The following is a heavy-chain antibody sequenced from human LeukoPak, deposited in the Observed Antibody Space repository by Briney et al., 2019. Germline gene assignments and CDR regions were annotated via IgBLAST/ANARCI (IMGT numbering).Heavy chain of an antibody. CDR2: ISYDGSNK. D-gene: IGHD4-23*01. CDR1: GFTFSSYA. Sequence: PGGSLRLSCAASGFTFSSYAMHWVRQAPGKGLEWVAVISYDGSNKYYADSVKGRFTISRDNSKNTLFLQMNSLRAEDTAVYYCAKDRYGGTWYYFDYWGQGTLVTVSS. J-gene: IGHJ4*02. V-gene: IGHV3-30-3*01. CDR3: AKDRYGGTWYYFDY.